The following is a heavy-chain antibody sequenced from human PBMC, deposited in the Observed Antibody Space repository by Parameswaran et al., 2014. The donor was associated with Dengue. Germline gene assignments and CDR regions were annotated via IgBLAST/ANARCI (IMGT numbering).Heavy chain of an antibody. Sequence: VRQAPGRAGVVSAISDSGAGTYYADSVKGRFTISRDNSKNTLYLQMNSLRAEDTAVYYCANLLSAMIFTHDCWGQGTLVTVSS. J-gene: IGHJ4*01. CDR3: ANLLSAMIFTHDC. D-gene: IGHD3-22*01. CDR2: ISDSGAGT. V-gene: IGHV3-23*01.